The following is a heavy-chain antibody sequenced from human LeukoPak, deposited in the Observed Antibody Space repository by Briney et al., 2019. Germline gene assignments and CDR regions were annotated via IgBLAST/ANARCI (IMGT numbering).Heavy chain of an antibody. D-gene: IGHD3-10*01. J-gene: IGHJ5*02. CDR2: IDGDGSST. Sequence: GGSLRLSCAASGFTFSSYAMSWVRQAPGKGLVWVSRIDGDGSSTTYADSVKGRFTISRDNAKNTLYLQMTSLRVEDTAVYYCVRDYYGSGKTRWFDPWGQGTLVTVSS. V-gene: IGHV3-74*01. CDR3: VRDYYGSGKTRWFDP. CDR1: GFTFSSYA.